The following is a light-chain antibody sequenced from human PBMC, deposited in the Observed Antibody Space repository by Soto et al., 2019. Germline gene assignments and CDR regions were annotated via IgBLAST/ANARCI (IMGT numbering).Light chain of an antibody. CDR2: EVV. J-gene: IGLJ1*01. CDR3: KSYAGSNTYV. Sequence: QSVLTQPPSASGSPGQSVTISCTGTKNDIGVYDFVSWYQHHPGKAPRLIIYEVVQRPSGVPDRFSGSKSGNTAYLPVSGLQAADEADYFCKSYAGSNTYVFGSGTKVNV. V-gene: IGLV2-8*01. CDR1: KNDIGVYDF.